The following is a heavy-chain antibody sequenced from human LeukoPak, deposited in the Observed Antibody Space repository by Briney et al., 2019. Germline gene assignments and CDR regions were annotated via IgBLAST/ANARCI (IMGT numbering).Heavy chain of an antibody. J-gene: IGHJ4*02. Sequence: GGSLRLSCAASGFTFSSYSMNWVRQAPGKGLEWVSSIGSSSSYIYYADSVKGRFTISRDNAKNSLYLQMNSLRAEDTAVYYCARDNKDYDYVWGSYRATTKNDYWGQGTLVTVSS. CDR3: ARDNKDYDYVWGSYRATTKNDY. CDR1: GFTFSSYS. CDR2: IGSSSSYI. D-gene: IGHD3-16*02. V-gene: IGHV3-21*01.